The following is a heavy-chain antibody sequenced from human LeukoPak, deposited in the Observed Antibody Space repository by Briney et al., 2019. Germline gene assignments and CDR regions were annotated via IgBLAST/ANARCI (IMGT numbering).Heavy chain of an antibody. CDR3: TRDLGGAAGIFDF. Sequence: PGGSLRLSCATSGFPFGDYSMNWVRQAPGKGLERISFVRSKPYGVTIRYAASVEGRFTISRDDSKSIAYLQMDSLKTEDTAVYYCTRDLGGAAGIFDFWGRGALVTVSS. J-gene: IGHJ4*02. CDR1: GFPFGDYS. D-gene: IGHD6-13*01. V-gene: IGHV3-49*04. CDR2: VRSKPYGVTI.